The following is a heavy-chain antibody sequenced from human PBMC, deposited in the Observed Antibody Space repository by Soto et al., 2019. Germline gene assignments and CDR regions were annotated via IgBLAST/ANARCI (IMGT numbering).Heavy chain of an antibody. D-gene: IGHD6-19*01. CDR3: ARDRGYSSGWYGEDYFDY. CDR2: ISAYNGNT. V-gene: IGHV1-18*01. Sequence: GASVKVSCKASGYTFTSYGISWVRQAPGQGLEWMGWISAYNGNTNYAQKLQGRVTMTTDTSTSTAYMELRSLRSDDTAVYYCARDRGYSSGWYGEDYFDYWGQGTLVTVSS. CDR1: GYTFTSYG. J-gene: IGHJ4*02.